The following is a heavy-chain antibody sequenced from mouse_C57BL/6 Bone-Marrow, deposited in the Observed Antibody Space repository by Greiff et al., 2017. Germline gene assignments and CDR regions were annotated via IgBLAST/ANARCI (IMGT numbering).Heavy chain of an antibody. CDR3: TIWIYYDYDSYFDY. V-gene: IGHV1-15*01. Sequence: SGAELVRPGASVTLSCKASGYTFTDYEMHWVKQTPVHGLEWIGAIDPETGGTAYNQKFKGKAILTADKSSSTAYMALRSLTSEDSAVYYCTIWIYYDYDSYFDYWGQGTTLTVSA. D-gene: IGHD2-4*01. CDR2: IDPETGGT. CDR1: GYTFTDYE. J-gene: IGHJ2*01.